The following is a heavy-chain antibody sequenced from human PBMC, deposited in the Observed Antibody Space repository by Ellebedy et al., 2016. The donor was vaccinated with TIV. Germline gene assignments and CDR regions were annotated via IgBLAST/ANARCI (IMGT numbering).Heavy chain of an antibody. CDR1: GFTFSSYP. V-gene: IGHV3-23*01. Sequence: GESLKISXAASGFTFSSYPMSWVRQAPGKGLDWVAVVYGHDGSTHYANSVKGRFTISKDSSRDILYLDMNNLRADDTAIYSCTKGAWLDSWGQGTLVTVSS. CDR2: VYGHDGST. CDR3: TKGAWLDS. J-gene: IGHJ4*02.